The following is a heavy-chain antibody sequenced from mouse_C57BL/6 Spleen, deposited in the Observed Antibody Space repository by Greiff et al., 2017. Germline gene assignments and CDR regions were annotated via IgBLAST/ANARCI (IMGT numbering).Heavy chain of an antibody. Sequence: EVKVVESGPELVKPGASVKISCKASGYSFTGYYMNWVKQSPEKSLEWIGEINPSTGGTTYNQKFKAKATLTVDKSSSTAYMQLKSLTSEDSAVYYCARYYDGSSFLVFDVWGTGTTVTVSS. CDR3: ARYYDGSSFLVFDV. J-gene: IGHJ1*03. V-gene: IGHV1-42*01. CDR2: INPSTGGT. CDR1: GYSFTGYY. D-gene: IGHD1-1*01.